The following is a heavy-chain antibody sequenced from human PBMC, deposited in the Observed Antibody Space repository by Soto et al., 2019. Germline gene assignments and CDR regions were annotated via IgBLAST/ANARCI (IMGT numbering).Heavy chain of an antibody. V-gene: IGHV3-15*01. Sequence: EVQLVESGGGLVKPGGSLRLSCAASGFTFSNAWMSWVRQAPGKGLEWVGRIKSKTDGGTTDYAAPVKGRFTISRDDSKNTLYLQMNSLKTEDTAVYYFTTDEVTGYCSSTSCPFDYWGQGTLVTVSS. CDR3: TTDEVTGYCSSTSCPFDY. J-gene: IGHJ4*02. CDR2: IKSKTDGGTT. CDR1: GFTFSNAW. D-gene: IGHD2-2*01.